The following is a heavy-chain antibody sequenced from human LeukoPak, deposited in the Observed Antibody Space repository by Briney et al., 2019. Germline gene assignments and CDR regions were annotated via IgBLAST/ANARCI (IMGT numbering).Heavy chain of an antibody. D-gene: IGHD6-6*01. V-gene: IGHV3-7*01. Sequence: GGSLRLSCAASGFTFSSYWMSWVRQAPGKGLEWVANIKQDGSEKYYVDSVKGRFTISRDNAKNSLYLQMNSLRAEDTAVYYCARDSQRSSLYSRFYYYMDVWGKGTTVTVSS. CDR3: ARDSQRSSLYSRFYYYMDV. CDR2: IKQDGSEK. J-gene: IGHJ6*03. CDR1: GFTFSSYW.